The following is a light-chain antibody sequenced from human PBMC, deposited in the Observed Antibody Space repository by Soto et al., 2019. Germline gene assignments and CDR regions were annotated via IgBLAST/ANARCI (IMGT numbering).Light chain of an antibody. J-gene: IGLJ3*02. CDR1: SRDVGSYNL. CDR2: ESS. Sequence: QSALTQPASVSGAPGQSITISWTGTSRDVGSYNLVSWYRQHPGKAPKLMIYESSKRPSGLSNRFSGSKSGNTASLTISGLQAEDEADYYCCSYVGSSTLVFGGGTKLTVL. V-gene: IGLV2-23*01. CDR3: CSYVGSSTLV.